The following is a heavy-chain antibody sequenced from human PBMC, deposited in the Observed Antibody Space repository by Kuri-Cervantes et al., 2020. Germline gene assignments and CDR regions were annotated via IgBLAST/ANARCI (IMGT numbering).Heavy chain of an antibody. CDR2: ISYDGSNK. V-gene: IGHV3-30*03. D-gene: IGHD3-22*01. CDR3: ARGSFSSGYYRPFDAFDI. Sequence: GGSLRLSCAASGFTFSSYGMHWVRQAPGKGLEWVAVISYDGSNKYYADSVKGRFTISRDNSKNTLYLQMNSLRAEDTAVYYCARGSFSSGYYRPFDAFDIWGQGTMVTVSS. CDR1: GFTFSSYG. J-gene: IGHJ3*02.